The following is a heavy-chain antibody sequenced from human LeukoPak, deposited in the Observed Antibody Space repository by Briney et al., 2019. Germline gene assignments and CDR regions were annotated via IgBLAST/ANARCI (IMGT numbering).Heavy chain of an antibody. J-gene: IGHJ4*02. D-gene: IGHD3-16*01. CDR1: GGSISSYY. V-gene: IGHV4-59*08. CDR2: IYYSGST. Sequence: MASGTLSLTCTVSGGSISSYYWSWIRQPPGKGLEWIGYIYYSGSTNYNPSLKSRVTISVDTSTNQFSLNLTSVTAADTAMYYCAIMHTGEYYFDYWGQGTLVTVSS. CDR3: AIMHTGEYYFDY.